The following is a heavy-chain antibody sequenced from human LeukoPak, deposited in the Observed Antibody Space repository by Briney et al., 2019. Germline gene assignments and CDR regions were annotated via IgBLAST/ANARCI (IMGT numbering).Heavy chain of an antibody. CDR1: GFTFSSYA. CDR3: AKDSHDQQPASDGAIQH. Sequence: GGSLRLSCAASGFTFSSYAMSWVRQAPGKGLEWVSAISGSGGGTYYADSVKGRFTISRDNSKNTLYLQMNSLRAEDTAVYYCAKDSHDQQPASDGAIQHWGQGTLVTVSS. D-gene: IGHD4/OR15-4a*01. J-gene: IGHJ1*01. CDR2: ISGSGGGT. V-gene: IGHV3-23*01.